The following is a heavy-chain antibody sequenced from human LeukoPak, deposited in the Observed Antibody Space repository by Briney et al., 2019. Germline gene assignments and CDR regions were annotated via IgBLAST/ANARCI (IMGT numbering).Heavy chain of an antibody. CDR3: ARDRGFSSSWRLFVY. CDR1: GFTVSSHY. D-gene: IGHD6-13*01. J-gene: IGHJ4*02. CDR2: IYSGAGT. V-gene: IGHV3-66*02. Sequence: GGSLRLSCAASGFTVSSHYMSWVRQAPGKGLEWVSVIYSGAGTSYADSVQGRFTISRDNSKNTLYLQMNSLRVEDTAVYYCARDRGFSSSWRLFVYWGQGTLVTVSP.